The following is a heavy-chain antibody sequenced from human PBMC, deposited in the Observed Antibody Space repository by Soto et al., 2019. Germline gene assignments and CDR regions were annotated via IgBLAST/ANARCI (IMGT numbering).Heavy chain of an antibody. CDR1: GASIYNGGYF. V-gene: IGHV4-30-4*01. D-gene: IGHD2-8*01. CDR3: AMGSTTKKVAT. CDR2: IHNSGSP. J-gene: IGHJ5*02. Sequence: QVQLQESGPGLVRPSQTLSLTCSVSGASIYNGGYFWSWIRQSPGKGLEWIGHIHNSGSPYNNPSSKIPVTISAGSSINQFSLGLTSVTAADTAMSSCAMGSTTKKVATWGQGILVTSS.